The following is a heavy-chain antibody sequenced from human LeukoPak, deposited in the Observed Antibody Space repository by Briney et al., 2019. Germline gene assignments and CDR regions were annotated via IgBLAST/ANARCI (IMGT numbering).Heavy chain of an antibody. CDR2: MNPNSGNT. CDR1: GYTFTSYD. CDR3: ARGKVGGSGSYYNEYNWFDP. J-gene: IGHJ5*02. V-gene: IGHV1-8*01. Sequence: ASVKVSCKASGYTFTSYDINWVRQATGQGLEWMGWMNPNSGNTGYAQKFQGRVTMTRNTSISTAYMELSSLGSEDTAVYYCARGKVGGSGSYYNEYNWFDPWGQGTLVTVSS. D-gene: IGHD3-10*01.